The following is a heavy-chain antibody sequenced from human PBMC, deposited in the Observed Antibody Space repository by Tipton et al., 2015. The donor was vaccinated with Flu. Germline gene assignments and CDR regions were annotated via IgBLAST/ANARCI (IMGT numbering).Heavy chain of an antibody. CDR1: GGSFSGYY. D-gene: IGHD3-22*01. J-gene: IGHJ4*02. Sequence: TLSLTCAVYGGSFSGYYWSWIRQPPGKGLEWIGEINHSGSTNYNPSLKSRVTISVDTSKNQFSLKLSSVTAADTAVYYCARVPYYYDSSGYHWAVDYWGQGTLVTVSS. CDR3: ARVPYYYDSSGYHWAVDY. CDR2: INHSGST. V-gene: IGHV4-34*01.